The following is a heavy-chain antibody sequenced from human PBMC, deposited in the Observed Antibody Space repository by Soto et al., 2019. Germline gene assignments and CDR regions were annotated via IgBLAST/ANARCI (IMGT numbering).Heavy chain of an antibody. CDR2: MYHAGST. Sequence: SETLSLTCAVSNSSITSGYYWGWIRQPPGKGLEWIATMYHAGSTYYNPSLKSRVTMSIDTSQNQFSMKLTSVTAADTAIYYCVRVVYYGSGIYYKYFDSWGQGTLVTAPQ. CDR3: VRVVYYGSGIYYKYFDS. CDR1: NSSITSGYY. V-gene: IGHV4-38-2*01. J-gene: IGHJ4*02. D-gene: IGHD3-10*01.